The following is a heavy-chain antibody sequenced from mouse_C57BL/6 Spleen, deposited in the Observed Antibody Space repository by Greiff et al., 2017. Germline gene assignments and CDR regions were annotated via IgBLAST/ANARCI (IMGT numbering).Heavy chain of an antibody. CDR1: GFTFSDYY. D-gene: IGHD2-3*01. CDR2: ISNGGGST. J-gene: IGHJ2*01. Sequence: EVKLVESGGGLVQPGGSLKLSCAASGFTFSDYYMYWVRQTPEKRLEWVAYISNGGGSTYYPDTVKGRFTISRDNAKNTLYLQMSRLKSEDTAMYYCARRGFYDGYSYYFDYWGQGTTLTVSS. CDR3: ARRGFYDGYSYYFDY. V-gene: IGHV5-12*01.